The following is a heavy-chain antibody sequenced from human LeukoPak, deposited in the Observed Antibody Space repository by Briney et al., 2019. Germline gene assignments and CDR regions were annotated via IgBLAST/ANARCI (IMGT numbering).Heavy chain of an antibody. CDR1: GGSISSYY. Sequence: PSETLSLTCTVSGGSISSYYWSWIRQPPGKGLEWIGSIYHSGSTNYNPSLKSRVTISVDTSKNQFSLRLRSVTAADTAMYFCARDWRIGFDAFDIWGQGIVVTVSS. J-gene: IGHJ3*02. CDR3: ARDWRIGFDAFDI. D-gene: IGHD1-26*01. CDR2: IYHSGST. V-gene: IGHV4-59*12.